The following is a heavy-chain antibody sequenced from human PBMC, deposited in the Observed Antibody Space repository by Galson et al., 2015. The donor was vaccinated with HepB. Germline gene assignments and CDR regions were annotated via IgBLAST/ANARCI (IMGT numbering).Heavy chain of an antibody. CDR1: GASISSDPYS. CDR2: ISRRGIT. J-gene: IGHJ4*02. D-gene: IGHD3-22*01. V-gene: IGHV4-30-2*01. Sequence: PLSPTCAVSGASISSDPYSCGWIREQPGKGLEYIGYISRRGITYYSAYVHYPVTISVDRSKNNFSLELSSVTAADTAVYYCARTSYYSSGYYGYFFEHWGQGTLVTVSS. CDR3: ARTSYYSSGYYGYFFEH.